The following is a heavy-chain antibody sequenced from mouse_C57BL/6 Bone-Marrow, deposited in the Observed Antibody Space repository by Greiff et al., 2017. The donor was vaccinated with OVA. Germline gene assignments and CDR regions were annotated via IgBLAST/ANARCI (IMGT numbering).Heavy chain of an antibody. V-gene: IGHV1-59*01. Sequence: QVQLQQPGAELVRPGTSVKLSCKASGYTFTSYWMHWVKQRPGQGLEWIGVIDPSDSYTNYNQKFKGKATLTVDTSSSTAYMQLSSLTSEDSAVYYCARGSSYEDYWGQGTSVTVSS. CDR3: ARGSSYEDY. CDR2: IDPSDSYT. D-gene: IGHD1-1*01. CDR1: GYTFTSYW. J-gene: IGHJ4*01.